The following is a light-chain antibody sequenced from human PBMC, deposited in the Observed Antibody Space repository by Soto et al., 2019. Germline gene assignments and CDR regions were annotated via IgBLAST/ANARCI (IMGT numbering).Light chain of an antibody. CDR2: EVS. J-gene: IGLJ3*02. Sequence: QSVLTQPASVSGSPGQSITISCTGTSSDVGAYNYVSWYQQHPGKAPKLMIYEVSNRPSGVSNRFSGSKSANTASLTISGLQAGDEAEYYCSSYTSSSTWLFGGGTQLTVL. V-gene: IGLV2-14*03. CDR1: SSDVGAYNY. CDR3: SSYTSSSTWL.